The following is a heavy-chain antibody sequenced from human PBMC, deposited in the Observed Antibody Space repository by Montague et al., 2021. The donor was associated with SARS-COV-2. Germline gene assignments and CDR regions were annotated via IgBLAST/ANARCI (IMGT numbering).Heavy chain of an antibody. V-gene: IGHV6-1*01. J-gene: IGHJ3*01. CDR2: TYYRSKWYT. CDR3: ARDLGISLSTGRVDAFDV. CDR1: EDSVSSKSAA. Sequence: CAISEDSVSSKSAAWNWIRQSPSRGLEWLGRTYYRSKWYTDYAVSVRSRITVNSDTSKNQVSLHLTSVTPDDTAVYFCARDLGISLSTGRVDAFDVWGQGTMVTVSS. D-gene: IGHD5/OR15-5a*01.